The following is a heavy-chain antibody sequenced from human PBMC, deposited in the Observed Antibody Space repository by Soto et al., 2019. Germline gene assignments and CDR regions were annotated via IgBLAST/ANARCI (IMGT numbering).Heavy chain of an antibody. J-gene: IGHJ4*02. CDR3: ARSGGIDH. D-gene: IGHD3-3*01. V-gene: IGHV3-74*01. CDR2: IQSDGSSI. Sequence: EVQMVESGGGLVQPGGSLRLSCAASGFIFNNYWMHWVRQVPGQGLMWVSRIQSDGSSIDYADSVKGRFTISRDNAKNTVYLQMNSLRVEDTAVYYSARSGGIDHWGQGTLVTVSS. CDR1: GFIFNNYW.